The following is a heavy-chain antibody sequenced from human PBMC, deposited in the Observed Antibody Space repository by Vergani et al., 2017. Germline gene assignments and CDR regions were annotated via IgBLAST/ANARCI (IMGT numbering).Heavy chain of an antibody. CDR1: GYTFTGYY. V-gene: IGHV1-2*02. CDR3: ARPGAVAGYFDY. Sequence: QVQLVQSGAEVKKPGASVKVSCKASGYTFTGYYMHWVRQAPGQGLEWMGWINPNSGGTNYAQKFQGRVTMTRDTSISTADMGLSSLRSYDTAVYYCARPGAVAGYFDYWGQGTLVTVSS. CDR2: INPNSGGT. D-gene: IGHD6-19*01. J-gene: IGHJ4*02.